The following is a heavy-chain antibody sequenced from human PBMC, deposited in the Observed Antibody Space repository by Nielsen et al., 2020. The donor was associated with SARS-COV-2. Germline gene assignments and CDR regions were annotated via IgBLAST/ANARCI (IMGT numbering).Heavy chain of an antibody. V-gene: IGHV3-11*05. CDR3: ARDGGEDVDTAMARSGVCDY. Sequence: RQAPGKGLEWVSYISSSSSYTNYADSVKGRFTISRDNAKNSLYLQMNSLRAEDTAVYYCARDGGEDVDTAMARSGVCDYWGQGTLVTVSS. CDR2: ISSSSSYT. D-gene: IGHD5-18*01. J-gene: IGHJ4*02.